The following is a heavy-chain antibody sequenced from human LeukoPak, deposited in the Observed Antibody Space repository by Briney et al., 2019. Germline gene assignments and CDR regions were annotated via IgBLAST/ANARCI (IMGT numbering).Heavy chain of an antibody. CDR2: IRGSGGST. J-gene: IGHJ4*02. Sequence: PGGSLRLSCAASGFTFSTYAMSWVRQAPGKGLEWVSAIRGSGGSTYYADSVKGRFTISRDNTKNTLYLQMNSLGAEDTAVYYCAKVTAVAGPGDFEYWGQGTLVTVSS. CDR1: GFTFSTYA. V-gene: IGHV3-23*01. D-gene: IGHD6-19*01. CDR3: AKVTAVAGPGDFEY.